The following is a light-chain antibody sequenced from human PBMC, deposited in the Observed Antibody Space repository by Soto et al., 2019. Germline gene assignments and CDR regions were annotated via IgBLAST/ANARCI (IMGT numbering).Light chain of an antibody. J-gene: IGKJ4*01. Sequence: EIVLTQSPGTLPLSPGERATLSCRASQSISSSELAWYQQKPDQAPRLLVYSASSRATGIPDRFSGSGSGTEFTFAISSLEPEDFAVYYCHRYGSSSPLPFGGGTKVEIK. CDR1: QSISSSE. V-gene: IGKV3-20*01. CDR2: SAS. CDR3: HRYGSSSPLP.